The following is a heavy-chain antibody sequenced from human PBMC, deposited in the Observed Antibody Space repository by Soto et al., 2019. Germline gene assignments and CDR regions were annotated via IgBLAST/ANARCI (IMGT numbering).Heavy chain of an antibody. V-gene: IGHV3-30-3*01. CDR1: GFTFSSYA. D-gene: IGHD2-15*01. Sequence: ESGGGVVQPGRSLRLSCAASGFTFSSYAMHWVRQAPGKGLEWVAVISYDGSNKYYADSVKGRFTISRDNSKNTLYLQMNSLRAEDTAVYYCASFQDTLDYWGQGTLVTVSS. CDR3: ASFQDTLDY. CDR2: ISYDGSNK. J-gene: IGHJ4*02.